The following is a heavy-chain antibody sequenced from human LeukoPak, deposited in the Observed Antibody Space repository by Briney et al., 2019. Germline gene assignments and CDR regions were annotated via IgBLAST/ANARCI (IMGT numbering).Heavy chain of an antibody. CDR3: ASMVRGVMGLP. CDR2: ISYDGSNK. D-gene: IGHD3-10*01. Sequence: GRSLRLSCAASGFTFCSYAMHWVRQAPGKGLEWVAVISYDGSNKYYADSVKGRFTISRDNSKNTLYLQMNSLRAEDTAVYYCASMVRGVMGLPWGQGTLVTVSS. CDR1: GFTFCSYA. V-gene: IGHV3-30-3*01. J-gene: IGHJ4*02.